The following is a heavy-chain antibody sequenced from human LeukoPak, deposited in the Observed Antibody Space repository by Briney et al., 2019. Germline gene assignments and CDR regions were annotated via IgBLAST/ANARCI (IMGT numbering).Heavy chain of an antibody. CDR1: GFTFNNYA. Sequence: GGSLRLSCAASGFTFNNYAMPWVRQAPGKGLEWVAVISHDVSNKYYADSVKGRFTISRDNSKNTLYLQMNSLRAEDTAVYYCARGAGRFLEYDYFDYWGQGTLVTVSS. CDR3: ARGAGRFLEYDYFDY. V-gene: IGHV3-30*03. CDR2: ISHDVSNK. D-gene: IGHD3-3*01. J-gene: IGHJ4*02.